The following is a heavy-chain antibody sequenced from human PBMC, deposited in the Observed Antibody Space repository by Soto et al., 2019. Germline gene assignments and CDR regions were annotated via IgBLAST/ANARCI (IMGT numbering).Heavy chain of an antibody. V-gene: IGHV4-30-2*01. Sequence: QLQLQESGSGLVKPSQTLSLTCAVSGGSISSGGYSWSWIRQPPGKGLEWIGYIYHSGSTYYNPSLNSRVTTTADRSNSQFSLKLRSVTGSDTAVYYCARGGNCGGDWNLGFWGQGTLVTVSS. CDR1: GGSISSGGYS. J-gene: IGHJ4*02. D-gene: IGHD2-21*02. CDR3: ARGGNCGGDWNLGF. CDR2: IYHSGST.